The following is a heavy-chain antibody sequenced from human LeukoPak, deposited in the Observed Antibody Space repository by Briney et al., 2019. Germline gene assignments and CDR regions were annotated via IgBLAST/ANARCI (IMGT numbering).Heavy chain of an antibody. CDR1: GGSINSYY. CDR3: ARHYSPTAMVCFDY. CDR2: IYYSESI. V-gene: IGHV4-59*08. Sequence: PSETLSLTCTVSGGSINSYYWSWLRQSPGKGRECLGYIYYSESINYNPSLRSRVTIPVESSKNQFSLNLSSVTAADTPVYYCARHYSPTAMVCFDYWGQGTLVTVSS. D-gene: IGHD5-18*01. J-gene: IGHJ4*02.